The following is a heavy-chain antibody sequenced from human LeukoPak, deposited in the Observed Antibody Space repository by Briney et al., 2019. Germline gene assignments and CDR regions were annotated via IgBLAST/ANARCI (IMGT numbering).Heavy chain of an antibody. CDR1: GFSFSGHW. D-gene: IGHD3-3*01. Sequence: PGGSLRLSCTASGFSFSGHWMHWARQLPGKGLVWVSRISPTGSTTSYADSVKGRFTISRDSAKNSLYLQMNSLRAEDTAVYYCARGVPYDSWSGPHYSDYWGQGTLVTVSS. J-gene: IGHJ4*02. V-gene: IGHV3-74*01. CDR3: ARGVPYDSWSGPHYSDY. CDR2: ISPTGSTT.